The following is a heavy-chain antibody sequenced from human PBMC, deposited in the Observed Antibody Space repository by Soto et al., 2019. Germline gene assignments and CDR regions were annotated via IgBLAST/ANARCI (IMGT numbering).Heavy chain of an antibody. CDR1: EFTFRIFA. V-gene: IGHV3-30-3*01. D-gene: IGHD2-15*01. Sequence: GGSLRLSCAASEFTFRIFAMHWLRQSPGKGLEWVAVISYDGSRKADSVKGRFTVSRDNSWNTLYLRMNSLRAEDTAIYYCARGDREDIEEVVGVRPGEYSMDVRGQGTTVTVSS. J-gene: IGHJ6*02. CDR3: ARGDREDIEEVVGVRPGEYSMDV. CDR2: ISYDGSRK.